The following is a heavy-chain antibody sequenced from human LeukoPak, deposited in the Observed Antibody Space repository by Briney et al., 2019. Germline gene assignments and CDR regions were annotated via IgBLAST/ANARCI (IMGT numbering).Heavy chain of an antibody. D-gene: IGHD4-17*01. J-gene: IGHJ4*02. CDR2: MNPNSGNT. Sequence: GASVKVSCKASGYTFTSYDINWVRQATGQGLEWMGWMNPNSGNTGYAQKFQGRVTMTRNTSISTAYMERSSLRSEDTAVYYCARATTVTTRRLLGYWGQGTLVAVSS. CDR1: GYTFTSYD. V-gene: IGHV1-8*01. CDR3: ARATTVTTRRLLGY.